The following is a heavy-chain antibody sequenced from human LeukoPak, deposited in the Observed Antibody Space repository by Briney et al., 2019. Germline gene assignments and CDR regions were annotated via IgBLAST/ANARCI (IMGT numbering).Heavy chain of an antibody. CDR2: INPNSGGT. D-gene: IGHD3-9*01. V-gene: IGHV1-2*02. Sequence: GASVKVSCKASGYTFTGYYLFWVRQAPGQGLEWMGWINPNSGGTNYAQKFQGRVTMTRDTSISTAYMELSRLRSDDTAVYYCARSPDILTGENFDYWGQGTLVTVSS. CDR1: GYTFTGYY. CDR3: ARSPDILTGENFDY. J-gene: IGHJ4*02.